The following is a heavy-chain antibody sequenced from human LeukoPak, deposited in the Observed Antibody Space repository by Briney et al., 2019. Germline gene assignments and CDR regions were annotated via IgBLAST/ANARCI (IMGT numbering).Heavy chain of an antibody. CDR2: IYSGGST. CDR3: ARDPGGSAAGTGY. J-gene: IGHJ4*02. V-gene: IGHV3-66*01. Sequence: PGGSLRLSCAASGFTVSSNYMSGVGPAPGKGLEWVSVIYSGGSTYYADSVKGRFTISRDNSKNTLYLQMNSLRAEDTAVYYCARDPGGSAAGTGYWGQGTLVTVSS. D-gene: IGHD6-13*01. CDR1: GFTVSSNY.